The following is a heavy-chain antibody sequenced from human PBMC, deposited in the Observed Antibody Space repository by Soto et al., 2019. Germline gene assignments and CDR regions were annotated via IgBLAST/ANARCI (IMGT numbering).Heavy chain of an antibody. V-gene: IGHV3-23*01. CDR1: GFIFSDHA. CDR3: ARDAISMVRGTNKCFDP. Sequence: WGSLRLSCEASGFIFSDHARSWVRQAQGKGLEWVSAISGNGIATYYADSVKGRFTISRDNSKNTLYLQMNRLRADDTAVYYFARDAISMVRGTNKCFDPWGQGTLVTGSS. CDR2: ISGNGIAT. J-gene: IGHJ5*02. D-gene: IGHD3-10*01.